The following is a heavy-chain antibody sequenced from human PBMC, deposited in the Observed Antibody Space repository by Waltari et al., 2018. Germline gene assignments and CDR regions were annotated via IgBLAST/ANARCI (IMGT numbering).Heavy chain of an antibody. CDR2: INHSGST. CDR3: ARGRPRGGYYDY. J-gene: IGHJ4*02. V-gene: IGHV4-34*01. Sequence: QVQLQQWGAGLLKPSETLSLTCAVYGGSFSGYYWSWTRQPPGKGLEWIGEINHSGSTNYNPSLKSRVTISVDTSKNQFSLKLSSVTAADTAVYYCARGRPRGGYYDYWGQGTLVTVSS. CDR1: GGSFSGYY. D-gene: IGHD3-16*01.